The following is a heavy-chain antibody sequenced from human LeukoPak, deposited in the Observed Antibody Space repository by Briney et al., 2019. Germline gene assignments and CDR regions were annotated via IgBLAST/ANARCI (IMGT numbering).Heavy chain of an antibody. D-gene: IGHD2-2*03. CDR2: IYFSGNT. CDR1: GVSIRSTSYY. V-gene: IGHV4-39*01. Sequence: PSETLSHTCTVSGVSIRSTSYYWGWIRQPPGKGLEWIGSIYFSGNTYYNPSLKTRVTISIDTSKNQFSLKLTSVTAADTAIFYCASGYFVHTFDFWGQGTLGTVSS. J-gene: IGHJ4*02. CDR3: ASGYFVHTFDF.